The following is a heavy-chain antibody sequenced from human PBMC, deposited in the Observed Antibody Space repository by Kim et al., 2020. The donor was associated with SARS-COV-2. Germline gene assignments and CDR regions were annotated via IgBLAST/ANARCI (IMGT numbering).Heavy chain of an antibody. J-gene: IGHJ6*02. CDR1: GFTFSSYS. D-gene: IGHD5-12*01. Sequence: GGSLRLSCAASGFTFSSYSMNWVRQAPGKGLEWVSYISSISSTIYYADSVKGRFTISRDNAKNSLYLQMNSLRDEDTAVYYCARDLTLYSGYGYYYYGMDVWGQGTTVTVSS. V-gene: IGHV3-48*02. CDR2: ISSISSTI. CDR3: ARDLTLYSGYGYYYYGMDV.